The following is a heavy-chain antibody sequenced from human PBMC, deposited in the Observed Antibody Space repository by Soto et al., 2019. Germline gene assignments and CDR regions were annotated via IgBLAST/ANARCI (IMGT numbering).Heavy chain of an antibody. V-gene: IGHV5-51*01. CDR1: GYSFTNYW. J-gene: IGHJ5*02. Sequence: GESLKISCQGSGYSFTNYWVSWVRQIPGRGLEWMGIIHPGDSDTRYSPFFQGQVTISADKSISTAYLQWSSLKASDTAMYYCARHNRYSSTWFEGWFDPWGQGTLVTVSS. D-gene: IGHD6-13*01. CDR2: IHPGDSDT. CDR3: ARHNRYSSTWFEGWFDP.